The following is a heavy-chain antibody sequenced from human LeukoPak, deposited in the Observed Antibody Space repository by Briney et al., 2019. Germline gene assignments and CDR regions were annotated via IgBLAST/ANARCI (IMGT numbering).Heavy chain of an antibody. CDR2: IYPGDSDT. Sequence: GESLKISCKGSGYSFTSYWIGWVRQMPGKGLEWMGIIYPGDSDTRYSPSFQGQVTISADKSISTAYLQRSSLKASDTAMYYCARRILVVVPAATYYFDYWGQGTLVTVSS. J-gene: IGHJ4*02. D-gene: IGHD2-2*01. V-gene: IGHV5-51*01. CDR1: GYSFTSYW. CDR3: ARRILVVVPAATYYFDY.